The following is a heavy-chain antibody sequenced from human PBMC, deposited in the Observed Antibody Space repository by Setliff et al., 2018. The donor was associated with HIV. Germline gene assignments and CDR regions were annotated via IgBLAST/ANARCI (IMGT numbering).Heavy chain of an antibody. CDR3: ASRVYYYDSSGYLREEGFDP. CDR2: IYYSGST. D-gene: IGHD3-22*01. CDR1: GGSISSSRYY. J-gene: IGHJ5*02. V-gene: IGHV4-39*01. Sequence: KTSETLSLTCTVSGGSISSSRYYWSWIRQPPGKGLEWIGSIYYSGSTYYNPSLKSRVTISVDTSKNQFSLKLSSVTAADAAVYYCASRVYYYDSSGYLREEGFDPWGQGTLVTVSS.